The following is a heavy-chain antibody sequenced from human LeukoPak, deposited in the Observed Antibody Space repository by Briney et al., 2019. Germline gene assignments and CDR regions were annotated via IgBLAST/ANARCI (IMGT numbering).Heavy chain of an antibody. J-gene: IGHJ5*02. CDR3: AKDLAYDSSGYLPNWFDP. CDR1: GFTFSSYA. Sequence: PGGSLRLSCAASGFTFSSYAMSWVRQAPGKGLEWVSAISGSGGSTYYADSVKGRFTISRDNSKNTLYLQMNSLRAEDTAVYYCAKDLAYDSSGYLPNWFDPWGQGTLVTVSS. D-gene: IGHD3-22*01. CDR2: ISGSGGST. V-gene: IGHV3-23*01.